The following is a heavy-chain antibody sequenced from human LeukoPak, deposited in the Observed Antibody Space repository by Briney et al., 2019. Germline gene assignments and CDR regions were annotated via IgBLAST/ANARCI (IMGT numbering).Heavy chain of an antibody. CDR1: GGSISSSSYY. V-gene: IGHV4-39*01. J-gene: IGHJ6*03. CDR3: ASLSGSYINYYYYYMDV. Sequence: SETLSLTCTVSGGSISSSSYYWGWIRQPPGKGLEWIGGIYYSGSTYYNPSLKSRVTISVDTSKNQFSLKLSSVTAADTAVYYCASLSGSYINYYYYYMDVWGKGTTVTISS. CDR2: IYYSGST. D-gene: IGHD1-26*01.